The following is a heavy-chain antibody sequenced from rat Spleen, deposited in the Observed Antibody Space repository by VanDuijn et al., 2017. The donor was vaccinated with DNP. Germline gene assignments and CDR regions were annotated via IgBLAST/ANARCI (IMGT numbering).Heavy chain of an antibody. V-gene: IGHV5-58*01. J-gene: IGHJ2*01. CDR2: INTDGGST. CDR1: GFTFSSFW. Sequence: EVQVVETGGGLVQPGRSLKLSCVASGFTFSSFWMYWVRQVPGKGLEWIASINTDGGSTYYPDSVKGRFTISRDNAGNTVYLQMSSLRSEDTATYYCVKDIRFDYWGQGVMVTVSS. D-gene: IGHD3-8*01. CDR3: VKDIRFDY.